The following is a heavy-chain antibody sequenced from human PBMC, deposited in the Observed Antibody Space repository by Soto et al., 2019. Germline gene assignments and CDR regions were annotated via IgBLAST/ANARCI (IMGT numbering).Heavy chain of an antibody. V-gene: IGHV3-48*02. CDR3: ARVDVVVVAATWKYFDY. Sequence: GGSLRLSCAASGFTFSSYSMNWVRQAPGKGLEWVSYISSSSSTIYYADSVKGRFTISRDNAKNSLYLQMNSLRDEDTAVYYCARVDVVVVAATWKYFDYWGQGTLVTVSS. D-gene: IGHD2-15*01. CDR1: GFTFSSYS. CDR2: ISSSSSTI. J-gene: IGHJ4*02.